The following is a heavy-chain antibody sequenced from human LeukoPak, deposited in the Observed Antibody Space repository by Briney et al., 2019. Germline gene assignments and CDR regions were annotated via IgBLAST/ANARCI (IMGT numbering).Heavy chain of an antibody. D-gene: IGHD6-19*01. V-gene: IGHV3-64*04. Sequence: GGSLRLSCSASGFTFSSYAMHWVRQAPGKGLEYVSAISSNGGSTYYADSVKGRFTISRDNSKNSLYLQMNSLRVEDTAVYYCARDQDSSGWYSTYGMDVWGQGTTVTVSS. J-gene: IGHJ6*02. CDR2: ISSNGGST. CDR1: GFTFSSYA. CDR3: ARDQDSSGWYSTYGMDV.